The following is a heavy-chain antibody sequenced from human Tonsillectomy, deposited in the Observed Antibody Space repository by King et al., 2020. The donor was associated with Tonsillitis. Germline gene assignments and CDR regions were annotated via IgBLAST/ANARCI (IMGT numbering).Heavy chain of an antibody. D-gene: IGHD2-21*02. CDR1: GYTFTRYY. CDR3: ARDPSLAYRGGDCYPWDFDY. CDR2: INPIVGST. V-gene: IGHV1-46*01. Sequence: QLVQSGAEVKKPGASVKVSCKASGYTFTRYYMHWVRQAPGQGLAWMGIINPIVGSTRYAQKFKGRVTMTRDTSTSTVYMELSSLRSEDTAVYYCARDPSLAYRGGDCYPWDFDYWGQGTLVTVSS. J-gene: IGHJ4*02.